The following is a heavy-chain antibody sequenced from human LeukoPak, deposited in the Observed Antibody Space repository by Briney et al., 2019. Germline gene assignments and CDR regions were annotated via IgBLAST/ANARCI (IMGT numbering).Heavy chain of an antibody. Sequence: GGSLTLSCAASGFTFDDYAMHWVRQAPGKGLEWVSGISWNSGSIGYADSVKGRFTISRDNAKNSLYLQMNSLRAEDTALYYCARGRVSGSGSYYLYYFDYWGQGTLVTVSS. CDR1: GFTFDDYA. D-gene: IGHD3-10*01. J-gene: IGHJ4*02. CDR3: ARGRVSGSGSYYLYYFDY. V-gene: IGHV3-9*01. CDR2: ISWNSGSI.